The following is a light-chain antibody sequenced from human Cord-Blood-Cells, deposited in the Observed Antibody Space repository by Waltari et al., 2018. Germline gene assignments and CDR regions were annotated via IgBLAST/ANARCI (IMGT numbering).Light chain of an antibody. CDR1: DVGSYNL. CDR2: EGS. CDR3: CSYAGSSWV. Sequence: DVGSYNLVSWYQPHPGKAPKLMIYEGSKRPSGVSNRFSGSKSGNTASLTISGLQAEDEADYYCCSYAGSSWVFGGGTKLTVL. V-gene: IGLV2-23*01. J-gene: IGLJ3*02.